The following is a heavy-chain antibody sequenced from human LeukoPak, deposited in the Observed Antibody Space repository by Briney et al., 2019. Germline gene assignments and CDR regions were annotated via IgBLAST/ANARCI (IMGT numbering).Heavy chain of an antibody. CDR1: GFTYSSYE. D-gene: IGHD5-12*01. V-gene: IGHV3-48*03. J-gene: IGHJ4*02. CDR3: ARVRIVATICDY. CDR2: SSSDDNTI. Sequence: HPGGPLRLSCAASGFTYSSYEMNWLREAPGKGLECDSNSSSDDNTIYYAGAIKGRFTISKENSKNSLYLQTDGPRVEDTAVYYCARVRIVATICDYWGQGTLVTVSS.